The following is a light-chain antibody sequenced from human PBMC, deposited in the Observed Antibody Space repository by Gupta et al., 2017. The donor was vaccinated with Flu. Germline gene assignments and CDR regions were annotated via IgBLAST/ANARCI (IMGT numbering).Light chain of an antibody. V-gene: IGKV3-20*01. Sequence: EIVLTQSPGTLSLSPGERATLSCRASQVVSSNYLGWYQQKPGQAPRLLIYGVSSRATGIPDRFSGSGYGTDFTLTISRREPEDFAVYYCQQYDNSPPYTFGQGTKLEIK. CDR3: QQYDNSPPYT. CDR1: QVVSSNY. CDR2: GVS. J-gene: IGKJ2*01.